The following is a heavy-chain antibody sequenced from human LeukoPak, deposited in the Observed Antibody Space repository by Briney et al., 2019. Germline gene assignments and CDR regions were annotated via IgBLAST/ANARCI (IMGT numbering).Heavy chain of an antibody. D-gene: IGHD6-19*01. CDR2: ITSSGTYT. J-gene: IGHJ4*02. V-gene: IGHV3-21*01. Sequence: GGSLRLSCADSGFTFSNYNMSWVRQAPGKAMEWVSSITSSGTYTFYADSVKGRFTISRDNAKNSLYLQMDSLGPEDTAVYYCAKADSSGYSHYFDYWGQGTLVTVSS. CDR1: GFTFSNYN. CDR3: AKADSSGYSHYFDY.